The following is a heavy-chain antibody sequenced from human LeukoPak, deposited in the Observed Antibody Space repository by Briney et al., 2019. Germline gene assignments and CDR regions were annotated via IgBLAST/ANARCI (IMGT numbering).Heavy chain of an antibody. D-gene: IGHD2-2*02. Sequence: GGSLRLSCAASGFTFSSYAMSWVRQAPGKGLEWVSAISGSGGSTYYADSVKGRFTISRDNSKNTLYLQMNSLRAEDTAVYYCAKDLGIVVVPAAILGAFDIWGQGTMVTVSS. CDR3: AKDLGIVVVPAAILGAFDI. CDR2: ISGSGGST. V-gene: IGHV3-23*01. CDR1: GFTFSSYA. J-gene: IGHJ3*02.